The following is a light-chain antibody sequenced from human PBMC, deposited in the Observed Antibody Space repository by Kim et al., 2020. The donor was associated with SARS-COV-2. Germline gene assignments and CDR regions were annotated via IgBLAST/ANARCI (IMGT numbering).Light chain of an antibody. Sequence: AIQLTQSPSSLSASVGDRVTITCRASQGINSALGWYQQKPGKAPKLLIYDASTLESGVPSRFGGSGSGTDFTLTISSLQPEDFATYYCQQFNSYPLTFGGGTKVDIK. J-gene: IGKJ4*01. V-gene: IGKV1-13*02. CDR3: QQFNSYPLT. CDR2: DAS. CDR1: QGINSA.